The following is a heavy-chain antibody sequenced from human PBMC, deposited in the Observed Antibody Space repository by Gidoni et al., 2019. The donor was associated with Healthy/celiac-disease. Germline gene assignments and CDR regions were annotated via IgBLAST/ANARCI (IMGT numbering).Heavy chain of an antibody. CDR3: AREPPRQSNAFDI. V-gene: IGHV3-53*02. D-gene: IGHD6-19*01. CDR2: MYSGGST. CDR1: GFTVSSNY. Sequence: EVQLVETGGGLIQPGGSLRLSCAASGFTVSSNYMSWVRQAPGKGLEWVSVMYSGGSTYYADSVKGRFTISRDNSKNTLYLQMNSLRAEDTAVYYCAREPPRQSNAFDIWGQGTMVTVSS. J-gene: IGHJ3*02.